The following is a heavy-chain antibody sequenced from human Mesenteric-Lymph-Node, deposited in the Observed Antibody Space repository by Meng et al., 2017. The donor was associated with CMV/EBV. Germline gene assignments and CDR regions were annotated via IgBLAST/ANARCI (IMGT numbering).Heavy chain of an antibody. CDR2: INAGNADT. CDR1: AYIFTNYP. CDR3: ARATREAGYDRLDY. J-gene: IGHJ4*02. V-gene: IGHV1-3*01. D-gene: IGHD3-9*01. Sequence: KASAYIFTNYPMHWVRQAPGQRPEWMAWINAGNADTKYSQKFQDRLTISTDTSASTAYMELSSLRSEDTALYYCARATREAGYDRLDYWGPGSLVTVSS.